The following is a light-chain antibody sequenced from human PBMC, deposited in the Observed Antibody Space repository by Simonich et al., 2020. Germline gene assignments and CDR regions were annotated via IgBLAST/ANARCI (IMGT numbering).Light chain of an antibody. J-gene: IGKJ4*01. Sequence: AIQLTQSPSSLSASVGDRVTITCRARQGISSALAWYQQKPGKAPKLLIYDASSLASGVPSRFIGSGSGTDFTLTISCLQSEDFATYYCQQYYSYPLTFGGGTKVEIK. CDR3: QQYYSYPLT. V-gene: IGKV1-13*02. CDR2: DAS. CDR1: QGISSA.